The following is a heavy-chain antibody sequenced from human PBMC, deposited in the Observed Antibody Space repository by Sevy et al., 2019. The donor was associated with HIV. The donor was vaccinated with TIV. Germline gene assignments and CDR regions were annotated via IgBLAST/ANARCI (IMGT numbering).Heavy chain of an antibody. J-gene: IGHJ4*02. D-gene: IGHD3-22*01. CDR2: IKSKIDGETT. Sequence: GGSLRLSCAVSGFTFNNAWMNWVRQAPGTGLQWVGLIKSKIDGETTDYAAPVKGRFTISRDESKNTPFLQMNSLKIEDTAVYYCATAPGYYDSAPFDYWGPGTLVTVSS. CDR3: ATAPGYYDSAPFDY. CDR1: GFTFNNAW. V-gene: IGHV3-15*01.